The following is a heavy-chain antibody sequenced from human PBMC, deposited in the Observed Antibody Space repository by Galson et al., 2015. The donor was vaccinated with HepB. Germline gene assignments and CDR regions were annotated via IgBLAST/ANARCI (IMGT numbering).Heavy chain of an antibody. D-gene: IGHD5-24*01. Sequence: SLRLSCAASGFTFSSYGMHWVRQAPGKGLEWVAVISYDGSNKYYADSVKGRFTISRDNTKNTLYLQMSSLRAEDTAVYYCAKEGRWLQFNAFDIWGQGTMVTVSS. CDR1: GFTFSSYG. CDR3: AKEGRWLQFNAFDI. V-gene: IGHV3-30*18. J-gene: IGHJ3*02. CDR2: ISYDGSNK.